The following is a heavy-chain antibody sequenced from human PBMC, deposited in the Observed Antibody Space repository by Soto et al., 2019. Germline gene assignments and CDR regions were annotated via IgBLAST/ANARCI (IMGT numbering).Heavy chain of an antibody. CDR3: ATSRQEWLVHGFDY. J-gene: IGHJ4*02. CDR2: ISYEGSNK. D-gene: IGHD6-19*01. V-gene: IGHV3-30-3*01. CDR1: GFTFGDYA. Sequence: PGGSLRLSCTTSGFTFGDYAMSWFRQAPGKGLEWVAVISYEGSNKNYADSVKGRFTISRDNSQNTLYMQMNSLRPDNTAVYYCATSRQEWLVHGFDYWGQGTQVTVSS.